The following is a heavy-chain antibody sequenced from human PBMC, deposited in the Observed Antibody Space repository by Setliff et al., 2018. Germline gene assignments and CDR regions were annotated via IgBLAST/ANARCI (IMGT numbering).Heavy chain of an antibody. D-gene: IGHD2-15*01. V-gene: IGHV4-39*07. J-gene: IGHJ4*02. CDR1: GDSISSTSYQ. CDR2: IYYTGNT. CDR3: ATTTLGRYCSGGNCYFGY. Sequence: ASETLSLTCTVSGDSISSTSYQWGWVRQPPGKGLEWIGSIYYTGNTFYNPSLKSRVTISIDTSKNQFSLKLTSVTAADTAAYYCATTTLGRYCSGGNCYFGYWGQGTLVTVSS.